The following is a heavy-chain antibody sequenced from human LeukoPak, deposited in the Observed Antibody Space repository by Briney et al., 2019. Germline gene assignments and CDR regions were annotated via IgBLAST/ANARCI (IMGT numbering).Heavy chain of an antibody. D-gene: IGHD3-16*01. CDR2: ISSSGSTI. CDR3: VGLFAYASVKNYFDY. V-gene: IGHV3-11*01. J-gene: IGHJ4*02. CDR1: GFTFSDYY. Sequence: PGGSLRLSCAASGFTFSDYYMSWIRQAPGKGLEWVSYISSSGSTIYYADSVKGRFTISRDNSKNTLYLQMNSLRAEDTAVYYCVGLFAYASVKNYFDYWGQGTLVTVSS.